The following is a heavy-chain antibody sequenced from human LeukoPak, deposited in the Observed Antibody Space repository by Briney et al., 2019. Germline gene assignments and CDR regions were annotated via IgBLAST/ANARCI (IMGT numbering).Heavy chain of an antibody. D-gene: IGHD3-10*01. CDR2: SNHSGST. V-gene: IGHV4-39*07. J-gene: IGHJ6*03. CDR1: GGSINTPNYY. CDR3: ARRGFYYYYYYMDV. Sequence: SETLSLTCTVSGGSINTPNYYWGWIRQPPGKGLEWIGESNHSGSTNYHPSLKSRVTISVETSKNQFSLKLSSVTAADTAVYYCARRGFYYYYYYMDVWGKGTTVTISS.